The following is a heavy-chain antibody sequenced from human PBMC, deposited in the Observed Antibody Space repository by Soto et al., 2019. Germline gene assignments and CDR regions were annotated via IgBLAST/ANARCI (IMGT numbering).Heavy chain of an antibody. J-gene: IGHJ6*03. CDR3: ARDHEVRGVDYYYYMDV. CDR1: GDSVSSNSAA. V-gene: IGHV6-1*01. D-gene: IGHD3-10*01. Sequence: SQTLSLTCAISGDSVSSNSAAWNWIRQSPSRGLEWLGRTYYRSKWYNDYAVSVKSRITINPDTSKNQFSLQLNSVTPEDTAVYYCARDHEVRGVDYYYYMDVWGKGTTVTVSS. CDR2: TYYRSKWYN.